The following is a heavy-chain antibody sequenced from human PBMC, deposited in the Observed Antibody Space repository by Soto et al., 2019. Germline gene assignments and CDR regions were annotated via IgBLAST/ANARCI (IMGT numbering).Heavy chain of an antibody. D-gene: IGHD3-3*01. CDR2: IWFDGSYK. CDR3: ARDSLGIFGVGGTMDV. CDR1: GFTFSDYG. V-gene: IGHV3-33*01. J-gene: IGHJ6*02. Sequence: PGGSLRLSCAASGFTFSDYGIHWVRQAPGKGLEWVAVIWFDGSYKYYADSVKGRFTISRDNSKNTLYLQMNSLRAEDTAVYYCARDSLGIFGVGGTMDVWGQGTTVTVSS.